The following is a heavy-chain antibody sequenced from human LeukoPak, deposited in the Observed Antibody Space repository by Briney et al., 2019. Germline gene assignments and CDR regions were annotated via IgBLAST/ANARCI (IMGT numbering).Heavy chain of an antibody. J-gene: IGHJ4*02. CDR3: ARVGIYRPGSSYFDH. V-gene: IGHV3-66*01. CDR2: IYAAGAT. D-gene: IGHD3-10*01. CDR1: GITVSSSF. Sequence: GGSLRLSCAASGITVSSSFMSWVRQVPGKGLEWVSIIYAAGATYTADSVTGRFTISRDTSKNMLNLEMNSLRPEDTAVYFCARVGIYRPGSSYFDHWGQGTLVAVSS.